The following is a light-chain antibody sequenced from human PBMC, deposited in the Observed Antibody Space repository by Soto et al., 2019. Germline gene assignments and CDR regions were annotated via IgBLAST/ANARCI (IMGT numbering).Light chain of an antibody. CDR2: TAS. CDR1: QSISTH. J-gene: IGKJ1*01. V-gene: IGKV1-39*01. Sequence: DIPMTQSPSSLSASVEDRVIITCRASQSISTHLNWYQQKPGKAPKLLIFTASSLQSGVPSRFSGSRSGPDFTLTISSMQPEDFATYYGQQSYSSPPTFGQGTKVEIK. CDR3: QQSYSSPPT.